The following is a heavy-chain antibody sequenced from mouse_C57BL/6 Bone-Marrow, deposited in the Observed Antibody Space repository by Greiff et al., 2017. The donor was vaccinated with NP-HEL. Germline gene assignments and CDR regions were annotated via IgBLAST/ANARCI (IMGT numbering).Heavy chain of an antibody. J-gene: IGHJ1*03. Sequence: LVESGAELMKPGASVKLSCKATGYTFTGYWIEWVKQRPGHGLEWIGEILPGSGSTNYNEKFKGKATFTADTSSNTAYMQLSSLTTEDSAIYYCARGDRGYGSSYRYFDVWGTGTTVTVSS. CDR3: ARGDRGYGSSYRYFDV. D-gene: IGHD1-1*01. CDR1: GYTFTGYW. V-gene: IGHV1-9*01. CDR2: ILPGSGST.